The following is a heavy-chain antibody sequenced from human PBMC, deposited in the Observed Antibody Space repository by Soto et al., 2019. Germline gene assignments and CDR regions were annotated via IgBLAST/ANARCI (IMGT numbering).Heavy chain of an antibody. CDR3: ARSAADGTLLPRYENWFDP. V-gene: IGHV4-59*01. D-gene: IGHD6-13*01. CDR2: IYYSGNT. J-gene: IGHJ5*02. CDR1: GGSISRYY. Sequence: PSETLSLTCAVSGGSISRYYWNWIRQPPGKGLEWIGYIYYSGNTNYNPSLKSRVTISLDTSKNQISLQVTSVTAADTAVYYCARSAADGTLLPRYENWFDPWGQGTLVTVSS.